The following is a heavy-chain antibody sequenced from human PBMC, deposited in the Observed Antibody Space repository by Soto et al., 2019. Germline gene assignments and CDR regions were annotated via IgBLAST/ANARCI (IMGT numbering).Heavy chain of an antibody. CDR2: IYSTENT. J-gene: IGHJ4*02. CDR3: ARHVNLPLAGTGFDS. CDR1: GGSVSSNSYS. V-gene: IGHV4-39*01. D-gene: IGHD6-19*01. Sequence: ASETLSLTCTVSGGSVSSNSYSWGWIRQSPGKGLEWIATIYSTENTYYHPSLLSRVTISVDTSMNEFSLKLSSVTATDTAVYYCARHVNLPLAGTGFDSWGRGTLVTVSS.